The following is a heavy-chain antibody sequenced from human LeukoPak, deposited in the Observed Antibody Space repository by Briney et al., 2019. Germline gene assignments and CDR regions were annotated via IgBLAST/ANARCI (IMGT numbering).Heavy chain of an antibody. CDR3: ARAYYCGVGSCELEY. CDR1: GYSFNSYW. V-gene: IGHV5-51*01. J-gene: IGHJ4*02. D-gene: IGHD2-15*01. Sequence: GESLKICCQGSGYSFNSYWIAWVRQMPGKGLEWMGIIYPGDSDTRYSPSFRGQITISADKSINTAYLRWSSLKASDTAMYYCARAYYCGVGSCELEYWGQGTMVTVSS. CDR2: IYPGDSDT.